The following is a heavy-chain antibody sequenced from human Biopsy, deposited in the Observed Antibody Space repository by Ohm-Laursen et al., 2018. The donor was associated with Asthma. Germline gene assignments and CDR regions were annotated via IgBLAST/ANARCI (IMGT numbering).Heavy chain of an antibody. D-gene: IGHD7-27*01. CDR1: GGTFSRYA. CDR3: ARGSKIGRPRLVFNWVRTDYYYSLDV. J-gene: IGHJ6*02. V-gene: IGHV1-69*05. CDR2: IIPIFGTS. Sequence: GSSVKVSCKASGGTFSRYAISWVRQAPGQGLEWMGGIIPIFGTSNYAQKFHGRVTMTRDTSINTVYMELSSLRSDDTAVYYCARGSKIGRPRLVFNWVRTDYYYSLDVWGQGTTVTVSS.